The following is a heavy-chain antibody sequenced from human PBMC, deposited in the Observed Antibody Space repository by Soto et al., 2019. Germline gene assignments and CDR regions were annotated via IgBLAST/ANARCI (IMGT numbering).Heavy chain of an antibody. CDR2: ISYDGSNK. J-gene: IGHJ6*02. V-gene: IGHV3-30*18. CDR3: VKDGSSGWPYYYGMDV. Sequence: GGSLRLSCAASGLTFSSYGMHWVRQAPGKGLEWVAVISYDGSNKYCADSLKGRFTVSRDNSKNTLYLQMSSLRAEDTAVYYCVKDGSSGWPYYYGMDVWGQGTTVTVSS. D-gene: IGHD6-19*01. CDR1: GLTFSSYG.